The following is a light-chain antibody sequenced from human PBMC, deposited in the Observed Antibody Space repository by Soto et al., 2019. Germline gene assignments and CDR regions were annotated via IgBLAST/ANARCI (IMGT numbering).Light chain of an antibody. CDR3: QQSYSTPRT. CDR1: DKMSRY. V-gene: IGKV1-39*01. Sequence: DIQLIQSPSSLSASVGDRVTITCRANDKMSRYLNWYQQKPGKAPKLLIYAASNLQSGVPSRFSGSGSGADFILTISSLQPEDSETYYCQQSYSTPRTFGQGTQVDIX. J-gene: IGKJ1*01. CDR2: AAS.